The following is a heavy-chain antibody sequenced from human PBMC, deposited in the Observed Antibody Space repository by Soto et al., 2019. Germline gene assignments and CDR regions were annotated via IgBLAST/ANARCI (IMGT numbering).Heavy chain of an antibody. V-gene: IGHV3-23*01. J-gene: IGHJ3*02. CDR2: IGCDGNNP. CDR1: GFTFDICA. CDR3: AKERASKSGTFFSDAFDM. D-gene: IGHD1-26*01. Sequence: EVQLLESGGGLLQPGGSLRLSCAASGFTFDICAVSWLRQAPGKGLEWVSAIGCDGNNPNYADSVKGRFTMSRDNSKNTLDLQMDSLRVEDTAVYYCAKERASKSGTFFSDAFDMWGQGTVVTVSS.